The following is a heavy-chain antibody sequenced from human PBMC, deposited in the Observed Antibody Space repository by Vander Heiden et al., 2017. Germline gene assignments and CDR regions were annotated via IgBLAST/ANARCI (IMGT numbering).Heavy chain of an antibody. Sequence: QVQLVESGGGVVQPGRSLRLSCAASGFTFRSYAMHWVRQAPGKGLEWVAVISYDGSNKYYADSVKGRFTISRDNSKNTLYLQMNSLRAEDTAVYYCARDRVLRYFDWSLTLDYWGQGTLVTVSS. D-gene: IGHD3-9*01. V-gene: IGHV3-30-3*01. CDR2: ISYDGSNK. J-gene: IGHJ4*02. CDR3: ARDRVLRYFDWSLTLDY. CDR1: GFTFRSYA.